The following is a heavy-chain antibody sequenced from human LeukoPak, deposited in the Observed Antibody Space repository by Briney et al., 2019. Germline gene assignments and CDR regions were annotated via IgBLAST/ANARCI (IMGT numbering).Heavy chain of an antibody. D-gene: IGHD3-22*01. Sequence: GGSLRLSCAASGFTFSSYAMSWVRQAPGKGLEWVSAISGSGGSTYYADSVKGRFTISRDNSKNTLYLQMSSLRAEDTAVYYCARHYDYDSSGYNPYWGQGTLVTVSS. CDR2: ISGSGGST. V-gene: IGHV3-23*01. J-gene: IGHJ4*02. CDR1: GFTFSSYA. CDR3: ARHYDYDSSGYNPY.